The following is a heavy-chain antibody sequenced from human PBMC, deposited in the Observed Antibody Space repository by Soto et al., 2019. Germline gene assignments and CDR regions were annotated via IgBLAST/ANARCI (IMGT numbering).Heavy chain of an antibody. J-gene: IGHJ4*02. Sequence: EVQLVESGGGLVQPGGSLRLSCAAPGFTFSSYWMSWVRQAPGKGLEWVANIKQDGSEKYYVDSVKGRFTISRDNAKNSLYLQMNSLRAEDTAVYYCARELWVYRYWGQGTLVTVSS. D-gene: IGHD6-13*01. CDR2: IKQDGSEK. V-gene: IGHV3-7*01. CDR1: GFTFSSYW. CDR3: ARELWVYRY.